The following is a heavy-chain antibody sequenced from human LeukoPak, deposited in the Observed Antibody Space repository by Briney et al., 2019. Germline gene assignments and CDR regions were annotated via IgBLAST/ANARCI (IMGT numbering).Heavy chain of an antibody. J-gene: IGHJ4*02. V-gene: IGHV3-30*09. CDR3: VSPSADYPFLYYFDS. CDR2: ISSDGNSK. CDR1: GFSFSSYS. D-gene: IGHD5-12*01. Sequence: GGSLRLSCAASGFSFSSYSIHWVRQAPGKGLEWVAVISSDGNSKNFALSVKGRFAISRDISKNTLFLQMNNLRSEDTALYYCVSPSADYPFLYYFDSWGQGTLVTVSS.